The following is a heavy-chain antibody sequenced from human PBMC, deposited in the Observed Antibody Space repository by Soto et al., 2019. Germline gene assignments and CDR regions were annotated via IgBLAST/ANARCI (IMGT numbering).Heavy chain of an antibody. CDR1: GFTFSSYW. J-gene: IGHJ4*02. Sequence: GGSLRLSCAASGFTFSSYWMSWVRQAPGKGLEWVANIKQDGSEKYYVDSVKGRFTISRDNAKNSLYLQMNSLRAEETDVYDCAREIAGHETGTAFFDYWGQGTLVTVSS. CDR3: AREIAGHETGTAFFDY. CDR2: IKQDGSEK. V-gene: IGHV3-7*01. D-gene: IGHD1-7*01.